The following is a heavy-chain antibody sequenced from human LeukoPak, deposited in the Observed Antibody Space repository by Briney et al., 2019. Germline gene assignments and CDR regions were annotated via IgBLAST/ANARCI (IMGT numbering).Heavy chain of an antibody. D-gene: IGHD6-13*01. J-gene: IGHJ6*02. CDR1: GFTFSDYS. V-gene: IGHV3-48*04. CDR3: ASPLIIAAAGTKLAYHYGMDV. Sequence: PGGSLRLSSAASGFTFSDYSMNWVRLAPGKGLECISYISSDRKTTWHADSVKGRFTTSRDNAKNSLYLQMNSLRAEDTAVYYCASPLIIAAAGTKLAYHYGMDVWGQGSTVTVSS. CDR2: ISSDRKTT.